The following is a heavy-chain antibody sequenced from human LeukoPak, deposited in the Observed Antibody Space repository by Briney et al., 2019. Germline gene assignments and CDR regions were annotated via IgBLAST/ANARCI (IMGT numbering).Heavy chain of an antibody. CDR1: GFTFSSYG. J-gene: IGHJ4*02. Sequence: GGSLRLSCAASGFTFSSYGMSWVRQAAGKGLEWVSAISGSGGSTYYADSVKGRFTISRDSAKNSLYLQLNSLRAEDTAVYYCARDRWGYSYGGDWGQGTLVTVSS. V-gene: IGHV3-23*01. CDR2: ISGSGGST. D-gene: IGHD5-18*01. CDR3: ARDRWGYSYGGD.